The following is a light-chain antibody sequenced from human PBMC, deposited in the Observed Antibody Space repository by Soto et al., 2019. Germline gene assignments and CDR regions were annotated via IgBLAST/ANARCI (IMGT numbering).Light chain of an antibody. J-gene: IGKJ1*01. CDR3: QQYYNWPRT. Sequence: EVVMTQSPATLSVSPGERATLSCRASQSVSSNLSWYQEKPGQAPRLLIYGASTRATGIPSRFSGSGSGTEFTLTISSLQSEDFEVYYCQQYYNWPRTFGQGTKVDIK. V-gene: IGKV3-15*01. CDR1: QSVSSN. CDR2: GAS.